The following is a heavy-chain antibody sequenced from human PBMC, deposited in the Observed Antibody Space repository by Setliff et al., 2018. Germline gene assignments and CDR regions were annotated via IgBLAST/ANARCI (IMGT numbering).Heavy chain of an antibody. CDR2: INPSGGST. CDR1: GYTFTSYY. CDR3: ARDRVAEGEGKQLVSEFDP. Sequence: ASVKVSCKASGYTFTSYYMHWVRQAPGQGLEWMGIINPSGGSTSYAQKFQGRVTMARDTSTSTVYMELSSLRSEDTAVYYCARDRVAEGEGKQLVSEFDPWGQGTLVTVSS. V-gene: IGHV1-46*01. D-gene: IGHD6-13*01. J-gene: IGHJ5*02.